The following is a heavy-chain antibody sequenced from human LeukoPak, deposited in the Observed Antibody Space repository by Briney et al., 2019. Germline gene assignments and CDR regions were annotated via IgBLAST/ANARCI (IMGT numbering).Heavy chain of an antibody. V-gene: IGHV4-34*01. Sequence: SATLSLTCAVYGGSFSGYYWSWIRQPPGKGLEWIGEINHSGSANYNPSLKSRVTISVDTSKNQFSLKLSSVTAADTAVYYCASAYYYDSSGYSQGYYFDYWGQGTLVTVSS. CDR3: ASAYYYDSSGYSQGYYFDY. CDR2: INHSGSA. J-gene: IGHJ4*02. D-gene: IGHD3-22*01. CDR1: GGSFSGYY.